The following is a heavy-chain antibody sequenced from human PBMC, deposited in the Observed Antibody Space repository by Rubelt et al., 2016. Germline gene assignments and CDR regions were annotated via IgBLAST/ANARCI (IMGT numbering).Heavy chain of an antibody. CDR1: GYTFTSYG. Sequence: QVQLVQSGAEVKKPGASVKVSCKASGYTFTSYGISWVRQAPGQGLEWMGWISDYNGNTNYAQKLQGRVTKTTETATGTAYMELRSLRSDDTAVYYCARDLPPFRRYNWNFPLDYWGQGTLVTVSS. J-gene: IGHJ4*02. D-gene: IGHD1-7*01. CDR2: ISDYNGNT. V-gene: IGHV1-18*01. CDR3: ARDLPPFRRYNWNFPLDY.